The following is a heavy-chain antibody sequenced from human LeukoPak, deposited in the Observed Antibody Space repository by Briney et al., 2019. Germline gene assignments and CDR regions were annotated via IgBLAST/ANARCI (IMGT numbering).Heavy chain of an antibody. J-gene: IGHJ4*02. D-gene: IGHD4-17*01. CDR1: GFTFSSYA. CDR2: IYSGGST. V-gene: IGHV3-66*01. Sequence: GGSLRLSCAASGFTFSSYAMSWVRQAPGKGLEWVSVIYSGGSTYYADSVKGRLTISRDNSKNTLYLQMNSLRAEDTAVYYCARDGDTLDYWGQGTLVTVSS. CDR3: ARDGDTLDY.